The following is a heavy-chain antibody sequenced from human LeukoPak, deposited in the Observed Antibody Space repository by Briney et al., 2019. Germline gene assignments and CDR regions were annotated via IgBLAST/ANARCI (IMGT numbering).Heavy chain of an antibody. CDR3: AKDRRSNGD. V-gene: IGHV3-43*02. D-gene: IGHD4-17*01. J-gene: IGHJ4*02. Sequence: GGSLRLSCAASGFTFDDYAMHWVRQAPGKGLEWVSLISGDGGSTYYADSVKGRFTISRDNSKNTLYLQLNSLRAEDTAVYYCAKDRRSNGDWGQGTLVTVSS. CDR2: ISGDGGST. CDR1: GFTFDDYA.